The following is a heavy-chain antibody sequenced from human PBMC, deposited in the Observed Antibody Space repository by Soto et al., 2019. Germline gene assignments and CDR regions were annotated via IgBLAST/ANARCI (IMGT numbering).Heavy chain of an antibody. V-gene: IGHV1-8*01. CDR2: MNPNSGNT. CDR1: GYTFSNYD. J-gene: IGHJ4*02. CDR3: ARGPGSGDYNFDN. D-gene: IGHD4-17*01. Sequence: QVQLVQSGAEVKKPGASVTVSCKASGYTFSNYDINWVRQATGQGLEGMGWMNPNSGNTGYAQKFQGRVTMTRNTSITTAYMELSSLRSEDTAVYYCARGPGSGDYNFDNWGQGTLVTVAS.